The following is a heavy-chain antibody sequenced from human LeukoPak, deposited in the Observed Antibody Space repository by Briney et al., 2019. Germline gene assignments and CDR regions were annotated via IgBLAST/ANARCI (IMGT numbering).Heavy chain of an antibody. CDR3: ARDCSSTSCYL. J-gene: IGHJ4*02. CDR2: MNAYKGKT. V-gene: IGHV1-18*01. D-gene: IGHD2-2*01. Sequence: ASVKVSCKASGYTFTSYGMSWVGQAGGQGGEWMGWMNAYKGKTNNEQKLEGRETMTTDKSTSTAYMELRSLRSDDTAVYYCARDCSSTSCYLWGQGTLVTVSS. CDR1: GYTFTSYG.